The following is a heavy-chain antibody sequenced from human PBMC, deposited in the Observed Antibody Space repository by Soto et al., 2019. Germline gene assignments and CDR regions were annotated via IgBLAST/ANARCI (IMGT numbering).Heavy chain of an antibody. CDR2: IYSGGST. V-gene: IGHV3-66*01. CDR3: ASGRDGYPEAY. CDR1: GFTVSSNY. D-gene: IGHD5-12*01. J-gene: IGHJ4*02. Sequence: EVQLVESGGGLVQPGGSLRLSCAASGFTVSSNYMSWVRQAPGKGLEWVSVIYSGGSTYYADSVKGRFTISRDNSKNTLYLQMNILRAEDTAVYYCASGRDGYPEAYWGQGTLVTVSS.